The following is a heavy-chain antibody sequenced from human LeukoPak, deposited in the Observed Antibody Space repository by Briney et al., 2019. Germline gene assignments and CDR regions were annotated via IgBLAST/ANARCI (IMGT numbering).Heavy chain of an antibody. CDR1: GGSISSSSYY. Sequence: PSETLSLTCSVSGGSISSSSYYWGWIRQPPGKGLXWXXXXYYSGSTYYNPSLKSRVTISVDTSKSQFSLRLSSVTATDTAVYYCARSTRRIAAAGPTYDFDYWGQGTLVTVSS. J-gene: IGHJ4*02. V-gene: IGHV4-39*01. D-gene: IGHD6-13*01. CDR3: ARSTRRIAAAGPTYDFDY. CDR2: XYYSGST.